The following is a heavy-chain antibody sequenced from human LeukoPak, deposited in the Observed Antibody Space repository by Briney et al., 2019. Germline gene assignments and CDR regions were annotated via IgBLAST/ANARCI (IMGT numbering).Heavy chain of an antibody. D-gene: IGHD1-26*01. CDR1: GXTVXTXX. V-gene: IGHV3-53*01. CDR2: SYSGGTS. Sequence: PAGGSLRLSCAASGXTVXTXXXXXVXXAPXXXXXWXAISXXXXXXXISYSGGTSQYAESVKGRFTISRDNSRNTLSLQMNSLRAEDTALXYCARVWELSFDHWGQGTLVTVSS. CDR3: ARVWELSFDH. J-gene: IGHJ4*02.